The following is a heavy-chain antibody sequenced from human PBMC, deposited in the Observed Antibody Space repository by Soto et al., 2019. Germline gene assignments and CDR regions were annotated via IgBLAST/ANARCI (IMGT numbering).Heavy chain of an antibody. CDR3: ARVDEAPIFGVGGASDYYYCGMDV. J-gene: IGHJ6*02. D-gene: IGHD3-3*01. Sequence: ASVKVSCKASGYTFTSYGISWVRQAPGQGLEWMGWISAYNGNTNYAQKLQGRVTMTTDTSTSTAYMELRSLRSDDTAVYYCARVDEAPIFGVGGASDYYYCGMDVWGQGTTVTVSS. CDR1: GYTFTSYG. CDR2: ISAYNGNT. V-gene: IGHV1-18*04.